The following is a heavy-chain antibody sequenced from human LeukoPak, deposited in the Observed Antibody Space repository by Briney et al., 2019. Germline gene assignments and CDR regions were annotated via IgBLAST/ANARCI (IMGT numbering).Heavy chain of an antibody. Sequence: GGSLRLSCAASGFNFIDYSMNWVRQAPGKGLEWISYIGISSGNTKYADSVKGRFTISRDKARNSLYLQMNSLRVEDTAMYYCARDHRYAFDNWGHGTLVAVSS. CDR3: ARDHRYAFDN. D-gene: IGHD5-12*01. J-gene: IGHJ4*01. V-gene: IGHV3-48*01. CDR1: GFNFIDYS. CDR2: IGISSGNT.